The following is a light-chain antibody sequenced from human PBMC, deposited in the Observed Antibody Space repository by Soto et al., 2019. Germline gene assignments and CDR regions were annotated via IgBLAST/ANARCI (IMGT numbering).Light chain of an antibody. CDR2: AAS. V-gene: IGKV1-9*01. J-gene: IGKJ5*01. Sequence: IQLTQSPSSLSASVGDRVTITCRASQGISSYLAWYQQKPGKAPKLLIYAASTLQSGVPSRFSGSGSGKDSPPTISSLQPEDFATYYYQQFTSYPRTFGQGTRVEVK. CDR3: QQFTSYPRT. CDR1: QGISSY.